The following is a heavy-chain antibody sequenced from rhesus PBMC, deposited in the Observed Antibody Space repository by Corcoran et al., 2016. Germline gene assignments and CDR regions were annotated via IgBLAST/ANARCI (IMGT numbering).Heavy chain of an antibody. D-gene: IGHD6-43*01. CDR1: GGSISSDNR. V-gene: IGHV4-93*02. Sequence: QVQLQESGPAVVKPSETLSLTCAVAGGSISSDNRWNWGRQSPGKGLEWIGLVYGSGAGAEYNPSLKSRAAISMDTSKNQFSLNVTSVTAADAAVYYCVRHFTSSHFDYWGRGVLVTVSS. J-gene: IGHJ4*01. CDR3: VRHFTSSHFDY. CDR2: VYGSGAGA.